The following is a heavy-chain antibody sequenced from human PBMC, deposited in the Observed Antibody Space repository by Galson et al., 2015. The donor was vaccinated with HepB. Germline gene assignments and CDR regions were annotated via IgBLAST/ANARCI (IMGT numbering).Heavy chain of an antibody. CDR1: GFTFSSYA. CDR2: ISYDGSNK. Sequence: SLRLSCAASGFTFSSYAMHWVRQAPGKGLEWVAVISYDGSNKYYADSVKGRFTISRDSSKNTLYLQMNSLRAEDTAVYYCARGYSYGFFDYWGQGTLVTVSS. D-gene: IGHD5-18*01. V-gene: IGHV3-30*04. CDR3: ARGYSYGFFDY. J-gene: IGHJ4*02.